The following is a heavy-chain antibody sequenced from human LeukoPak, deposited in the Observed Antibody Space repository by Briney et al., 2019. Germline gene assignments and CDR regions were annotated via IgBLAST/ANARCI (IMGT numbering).Heavy chain of an antibody. CDR2: IYYSGST. V-gene: IGHV4-39*07. CDR3: ARDVRLDYGMDV. J-gene: IGHJ6*02. CDR1: GGSISSSSYY. D-gene: IGHD3-10*02. Sequence: SETLSLTCTVSGGSISSSSYYWGWIRQPPGKGLEWIGSIYYSGSTYHNPSLKSRVTISVDTSKNQFSLKLSSVTAADTAVYYCARDVRLDYGMDVWGQGTTVTVSS.